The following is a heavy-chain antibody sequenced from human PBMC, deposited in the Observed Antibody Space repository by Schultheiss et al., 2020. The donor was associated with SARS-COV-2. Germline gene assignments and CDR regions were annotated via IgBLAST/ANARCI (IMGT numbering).Heavy chain of an antibody. CDR1: GGSLTSHY. J-gene: IGHJ4*02. CDR2: IYYNGNT. Sequence: SETLSLTCTVSGGSLTSHYWTWIRQSPGKGLEWIGYIYYNGNTNCNPSLKSRVTMSIDTSKNQFSLKMSSVTAADTAVYYCARAGITIFGVVTHFDYWGQGTLVTVSS. D-gene: IGHD3-3*01. CDR3: ARAGITIFGVVTHFDY. V-gene: IGHV4-59*11.